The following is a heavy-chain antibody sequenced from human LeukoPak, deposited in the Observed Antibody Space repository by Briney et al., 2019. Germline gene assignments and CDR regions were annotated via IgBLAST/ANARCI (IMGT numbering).Heavy chain of an antibody. V-gene: IGHV3-9*01. Sequence: GGSLRLSCAASGFTFDDYAMHWVRQAPGKGLGWVSGFSWNSSCIGYADSVKGRFTISRDNAKNSLYLQMNSLRAEDTAVYYCATSNLMVPGYYYGMDVWGQGTTVTVS. CDR3: ATSNLMVPGYYYGMDV. J-gene: IGHJ6*02. CDR1: GFTFDDYA. CDR2: FSWNSSCI. D-gene: IGHD2-8*01.